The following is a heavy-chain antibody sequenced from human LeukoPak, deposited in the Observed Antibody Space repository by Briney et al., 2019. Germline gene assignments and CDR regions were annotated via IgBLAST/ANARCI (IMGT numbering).Heavy chain of an antibody. CDR3: ADREHYYYYMDV. CDR2: IRYDGSNK. CDR1: GFTFSSYG. J-gene: IGHJ6*03. V-gene: IGHV3-30*02. Sequence: PGGSLRLSCAASGFTFSSYGMHWVRQAPGKGLEWVAFIRYDGSNKYYADSVKGRFTISRDNSKNTLYLQMNSLRAEDTAVYYCADREHYYYYMDVWGKGTTVTVSS. D-gene: IGHD5-24*01.